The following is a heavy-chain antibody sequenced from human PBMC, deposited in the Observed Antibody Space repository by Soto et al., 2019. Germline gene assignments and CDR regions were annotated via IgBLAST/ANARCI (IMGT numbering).Heavy chain of an antibody. V-gene: IGHV1-18*01. J-gene: IGHJ4*01. CDR2: ISAYNANA. CDR3: ARENSYFDY. CDR1: GYTFRNFG. Sequence: QIQLLQSGAEVKKPGASVKVTCKASGYTFRNFGITWVRQAPGQGLEWMGWISAYNANANYAQKFQGRLTMTADTSTSTAYMELRILRSDDTAVYYCARENSYFDYWGHGPLVTVAS.